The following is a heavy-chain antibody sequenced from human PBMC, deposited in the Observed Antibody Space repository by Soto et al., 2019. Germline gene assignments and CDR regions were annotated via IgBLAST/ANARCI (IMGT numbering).Heavy chain of an antibody. CDR2: IYYSGST. V-gene: IGHV4-59*08. J-gene: IGHJ4*02. CDR3: ARGYCSGGSCYSRFFDH. CDR1: GGSISSYY. Sequence: ETLSLTCTVSGGSISSYYWSWIRQPPGKGLEWIGYIYYSGSTNYNPSFKSRVTISVDTSTNQFALKLSSVTAADTAVYYCARGYCSGGSCYSRFFDHWGQGSLVTVSS. D-gene: IGHD2-15*01.